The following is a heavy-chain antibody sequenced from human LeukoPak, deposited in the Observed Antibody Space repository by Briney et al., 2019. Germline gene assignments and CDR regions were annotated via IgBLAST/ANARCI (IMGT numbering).Heavy chain of an antibody. CDR1: GFTFSRYW. J-gene: IGHJ4*02. CDR3: ARGRYSGYVYYFDY. CDR2: IKQDGSET. Sequence: GGSLRLSRAASGFTFSRYWMTWVRQAPGKGLEWVANIKQDGSETYYVDAVKGRFTISRDNAKNSLYLQMNSLRVDDTAVYFCARGRYSGYVYYFDYWGQGTLVTVSS. V-gene: IGHV3-7*01. D-gene: IGHD5-12*01.